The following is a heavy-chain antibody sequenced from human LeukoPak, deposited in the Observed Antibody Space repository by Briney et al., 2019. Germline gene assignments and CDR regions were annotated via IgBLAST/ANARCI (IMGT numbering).Heavy chain of an antibody. J-gene: IGHJ5*02. Sequence: PSETLSLTCTVSGYSISSGYYWGWIRQPPGKGLEWIGSIYHSGSTYYNPSLKSRVTISVDTSKNQFSLKLSSVTAADTAVYYCARAGVRGWFDPWGQGTLVTVSS. D-gene: IGHD3-10*01. V-gene: IGHV4-38-2*02. CDR2: IYHSGST. CDR1: GYSISSGYY. CDR3: ARAGVRGWFDP.